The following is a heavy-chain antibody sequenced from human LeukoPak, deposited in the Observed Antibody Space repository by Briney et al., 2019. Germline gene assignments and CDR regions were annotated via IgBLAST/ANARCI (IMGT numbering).Heavy chain of an antibody. V-gene: IGHV3-23*01. Sequence: GGSLRLSCAASGFTFSSYAMSWVRQAPGKGLEWVSAISGSGGSTYYADSVKGRFTISRDNSKNTLYLQMNSLRAEDTAVYYCANLWDYHGSGSYWGYYFDYWGQGTLVTVSS. CDR3: ANLWDYHGSGSYWGYYFDY. D-gene: IGHD3-10*01. CDR1: GFTFSSYA. J-gene: IGHJ4*02. CDR2: ISGSGGST.